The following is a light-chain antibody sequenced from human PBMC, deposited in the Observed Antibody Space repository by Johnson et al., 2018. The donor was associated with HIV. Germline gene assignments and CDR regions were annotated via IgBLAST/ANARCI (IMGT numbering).Light chain of an antibody. CDR1: SSSIGSNY. V-gene: IGLV1-51*02. CDR2: ENN. Sequence: SVLTQPPSVSAAPGQKVSISCSGNSSSIGSNYVSWYQQLPGAAPKLLIFENNKRPSGIPDRFSGSKSGPSATLGITGLQTGDEADYYCGTWDSSLRTGFFGTGTKVTVL. J-gene: IGLJ1*01. CDR3: GTWDSSLRTGF.